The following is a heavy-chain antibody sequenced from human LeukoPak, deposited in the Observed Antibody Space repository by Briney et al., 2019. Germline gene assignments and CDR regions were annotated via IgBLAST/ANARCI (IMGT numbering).Heavy chain of an antibody. CDR2: INHSGST. Sequence: PSETLSLTCAVYGGSFSGYYWSWIRQPPGKGLEWIGEINHSGSTNYNPSLKSRVTISVDKSKNQFSLKLSSVTAADTAVYYCARDTNNGIAVAGTRGYNWFDPWGQGTLVTVSS. J-gene: IGHJ5*02. CDR1: GGSFSGYY. CDR3: ARDTNNGIAVAGTRGYNWFDP. V-gene: IGHV4-34*01. D-gene: IGHD6-19*01.